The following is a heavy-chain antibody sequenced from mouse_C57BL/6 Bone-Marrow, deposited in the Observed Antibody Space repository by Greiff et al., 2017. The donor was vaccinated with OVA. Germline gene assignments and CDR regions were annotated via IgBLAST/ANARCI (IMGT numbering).Heavy chain of an antibody. J-gene: IGHJ4*01. CDR1: GFTFSSYG. CDR3: ARLHYAMDY. V-gene: IGHV5-6*01. CDR2: ISSGGSYT. Sequence: EVQVVESGGDLVKPGGSLKLSCAASGFTFSSYGMSWVRQTPDKRLEWVATISSGGSYTYYPDSVKGRFTISRDNAKNTLYLQMSSLKSEDTAMYYCARLHYAMDYGGQGTSVTVSS.